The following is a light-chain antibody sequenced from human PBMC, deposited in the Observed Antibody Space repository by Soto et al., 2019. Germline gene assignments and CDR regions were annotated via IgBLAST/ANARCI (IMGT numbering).Light chain of an antibody. CDR2: DVS. J-gene: IGLJ1*01. CDR3: SSYTISRTYV. V-gene: IGLV2-14*01. Sequence: QSVLTQPASVSGSPGQSITISCTGTSSDVGGYNYVSWYQQHPGKATKLMIYDVSNRPSGVSNRFSGSKSGNTASLTISGLQAEDEADYYCSSYTISRTYVFGTANKGTVL. CDR1: SSDVGGYNY.